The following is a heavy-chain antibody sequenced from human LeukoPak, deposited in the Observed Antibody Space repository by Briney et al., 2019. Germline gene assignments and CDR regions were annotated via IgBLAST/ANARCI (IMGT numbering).Heavy chain of an antibody. J-gene: IGHJ4*02. CDR2: VNTDGSST. D-gene: IGHD4-17*01. Sequence: GGSLRLSCTASGFTFSSYWMHWVRQAPGRGLEGVSRVNTDGSSTTYADFVKGRFTISRDNAKNTLYLQMNSLRVEDTAVYYCARGEGYGDPYWGQGTLVTVSS. V-gene: IGHV3-74*01. CDR1: GFTFSSYW. CDR3: ARGEGYGDPY.